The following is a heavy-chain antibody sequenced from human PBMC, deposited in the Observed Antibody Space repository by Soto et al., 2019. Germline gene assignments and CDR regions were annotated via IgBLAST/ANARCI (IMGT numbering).Heavy chain of an antibody. V-gene: IGHV3-53*01. CDR1: GFTVSSNY. CDR2: IYSGGNT. J-gene: IGHJ4*02. CDR3: ASSKYRSQFDY. Sequence: GGSLRLSCAASGFTVSSNYMSWVRQAPGKGLEWVSVIYSGGNTYYADSVKGRFTISRDNSKNTLYLQVNSLRVEDTAVYYCASSKYRSQFDYWGQGTLVTVSS. D-gene: IGHD1-1*01.